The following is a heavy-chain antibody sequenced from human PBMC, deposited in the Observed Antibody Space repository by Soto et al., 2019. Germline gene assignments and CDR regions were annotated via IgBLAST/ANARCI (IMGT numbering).Heavy chain of an antibody. CDR3: AKGSTAMTDFDY. J-gene: IGHJ4*02. V-gene: IGHV3-30*18. CDR2: ISYDGSNK. D-gene: IGHD5-18*01. Sequence: QVQLVESGGGVVQPGRSLRLSCAASGFTFSSYGMHWVRQAPGKGLEWVAVISYDGSNKYYADSVKGRFTISRDNSKNTLYLQMNGLRAEDTAVYYCAKGSTAMTDFDYWGQGTLVTVSS. CDR1: GFTFSSYG.